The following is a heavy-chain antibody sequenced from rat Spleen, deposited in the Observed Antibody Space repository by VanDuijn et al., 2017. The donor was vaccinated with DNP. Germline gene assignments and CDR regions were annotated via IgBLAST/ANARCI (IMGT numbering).Heavy chain of an antibody. Sequence: EVQLVESGGDLVQPGRSLKLSCVASGFTFNNYWMTWIRQVPGKGLEWVASITSSGGSTYYPDSVKGRFTISRDSAKNTLYLQMNSLRSKDTATYYCATRGYYGLAYYFHYWGQGVMVTVSS. CDR1: GFTFNNYW. CDR3: ATRGYYGLAYYFHY. D-gene: IGHD1-6*01. J-gene: IGHJ2*01. V-gene: IGHV5-31*01. CDR2: ITSSGGST.